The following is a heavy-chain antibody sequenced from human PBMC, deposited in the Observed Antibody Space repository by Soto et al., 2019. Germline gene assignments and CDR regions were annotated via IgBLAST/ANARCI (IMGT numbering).Heavy chain of an antibody. CDR2: IYYSGNT. CDR1: GGSISSSSYY. D-gene: IGHD1-26*01. CDR3: ARGEQYSGRIFDY. V-gene: IGHV4-39*02. Sequence: SETLSLTCTVSGGSISSSSYYWGWIRQPPGKWLEWIGSIYYSGNTYYNPSLKSRVTMSVDTSKNHFSLKLSSVTAADTAVYYCARGEQYSGRIFDYWGQGTLVTVSS. J-gene: IGHJ4*01.